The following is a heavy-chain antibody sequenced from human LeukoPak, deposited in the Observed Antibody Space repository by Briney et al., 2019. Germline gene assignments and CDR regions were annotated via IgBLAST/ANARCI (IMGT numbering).Heavy chain of an antibody. J-gene: IGHJ5*01. D-gene: IGHD1-26*01. CDR1: GFTFSNYW. CDR2: IKGDGSHT. V-gene: IGHV3-74*01. Sequence: GGSLRLYCAASGFTFSNYWMHWVRQAPGKGLVWVSRIKGDGSHTVYADSVKGRFTISRDNAKNTLFLQMRSLRVEDTAVYYCVRDWDHFDFDSWGQGTLVTVSS. CDR3: VRDWDHFDFDS.